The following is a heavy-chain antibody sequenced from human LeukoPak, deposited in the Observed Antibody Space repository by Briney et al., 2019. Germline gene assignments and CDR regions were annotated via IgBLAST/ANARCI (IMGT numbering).Heavy chain of an antibody. D-gene: IGHD7-27*01. J-gene: IGHJ4*02. V-gene: IGHV1-69*04. CDR1: GGTFSSYT. Sequence: GASVKVSCKASGGTFSSYTISWVRQAPGQGLEWMGRIIPILGIANYAQKFQGRVTITADKSTSTAYVELSSLRSEDTAVYYCARESPGDRGKGVDYWGQGTLVTVSS. CDR2: IIPILGIA. CDR3: ARESPGDRGKGVDY.